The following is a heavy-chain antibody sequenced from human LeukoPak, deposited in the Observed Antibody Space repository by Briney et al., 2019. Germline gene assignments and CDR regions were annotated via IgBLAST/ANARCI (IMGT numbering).Heavy chain of an antibody. CDR3: AKFLSLYYYYYMDV. CDR2: ISGSGGST. CDR1: GFTFSSYA. Sequence: HPGGSLRLSCAASGFTFSSYAMSWVRQAPGKGLEWVSAISGSGGSTYYADSVKGRFTISRDNSKNTLYLQMNSLRAEDTAVYYCAKFLSLYYYYYMDVWGKGTTVTVSS. V-gene: IGHV3-23*01. J-gene: IGHJ6*03.